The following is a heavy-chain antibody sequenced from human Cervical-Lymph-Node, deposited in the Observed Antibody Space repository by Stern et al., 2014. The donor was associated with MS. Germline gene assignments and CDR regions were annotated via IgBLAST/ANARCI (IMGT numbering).Heavy chain of an antibody. Sequence: VQLEESGGGVGQPGRSLRLTCAASGFTFSTFAMHWVRQAPGKGLEWVAVISNDGNHKDYGDSVKGRFTISRDNPKKTVFLQMDSLRTEDTAVYYCARGPWTGRHGDSWGQGTLVSVSS. CDR3: ARGPWTGRHGDS. J-gene: IGHJ4*02. V-gene: IGHV3-30*04. CDR1: GFTFSTFA. CDR2: ISNDGNHK. D-gene: IGHD3/OR15-3a*01.